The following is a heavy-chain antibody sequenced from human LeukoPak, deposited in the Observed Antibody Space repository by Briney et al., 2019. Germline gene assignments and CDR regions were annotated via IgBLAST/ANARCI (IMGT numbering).Heavy chain of an antibody. CDR2: ICGSGGST. Sequence: GGSLRLSCAASGFIVSSSYVTWVRQAPGKGPEWVSVICGSGGSTHYADSVKGRFTISRDNSKNTLYLQMNSLRAEDTAVYYCARGNGGSCYDVMDVWGQGTTVTVSS. D-gene: IGHD2-15*01. CDR1: GFIVSSSY. CDR3: ARGNGGSCYDVMDV. V-gene: IGHV3-23*01. J-gene: IGHJ6*02.